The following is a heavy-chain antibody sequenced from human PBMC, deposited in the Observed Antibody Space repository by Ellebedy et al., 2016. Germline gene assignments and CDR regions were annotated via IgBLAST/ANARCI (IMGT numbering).Heavy chain of an antibody. CDR3: ARDRDYAPFDP. D-gene: IGHD4/OR15-4a*01. Sequence: GESLKISXAVSGFTFTSYSMKWVRQVPGKGLEWVSHINGDGSSTTYADSVKGRFTISRDNAKNTLYLQMNSLRAEDTAVYYCARDRDYAPFDPWGPGTLVTVSS. CDR1: GFTFTSYS. J-gene: IGHJ5*02. CDR2: INGDGSST. V-gene: IGHV3-74*01.